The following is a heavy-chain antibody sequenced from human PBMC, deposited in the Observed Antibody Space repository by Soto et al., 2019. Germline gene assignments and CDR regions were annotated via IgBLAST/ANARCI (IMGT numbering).Heavy chain of an antibody. CDR1: GFTFNSYA. CDR3: AKDRGLSAVTSGMDV. Sequence: PGGSLRLSCAASGFTFNSYAMNWVRQAPGKGLEWVSSISGSGGSTYYAGSVKGRFTISRDNSKNTLYLQMNSLRAGDTAVFYCAKDRGLSAVTSGMDVWGQGTTVTVSS. CDR2: ISGSGGST. J-gene: IGHJ6*02. D-gene: IGHD4-17*01. V-gene: IGHV3-23*01.